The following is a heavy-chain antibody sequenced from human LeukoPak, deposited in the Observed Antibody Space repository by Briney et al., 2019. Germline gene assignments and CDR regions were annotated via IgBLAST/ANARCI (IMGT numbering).Heavy chain of an antibody. CDR3: ARATVRGHYFDY. CDR1: DDSISDYY. J-gene: IGHJ4*02. Sequence: PSETLSLTCTVSDDSISDYYRGWIRQPPGKGLEWIGSIYYSGSTYYNPSLKSRATISVDTSKNQFSLKLSSVTAADTAVYYCARATVRGHYFDYWGQGTLVTVSS. D-gene: IGHD4-17*01. V-gene: IGHV4-39*07. CDR2: IYYSGST.